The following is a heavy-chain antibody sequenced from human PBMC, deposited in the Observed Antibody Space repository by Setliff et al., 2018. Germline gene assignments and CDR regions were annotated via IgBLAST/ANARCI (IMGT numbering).Heavy chain of an antibody. J-gene: IGHJ4*02. Sequence: ASVKVSCKASGYTFTRYYMYWVRQAPGQGLEWMGIIYVSGGSASYAEKFQGRVTMTRDTSTSTIYMELASLIYDDTAVYYCARAGDAATNRKGVFEFWGQGTLVTVSS. CDR2: IYVSGGSA. D-gene: IGHD1-26*01. V-gene: IGHV1-46*01. CDR1: GYTFTRYY. CDR3: ARAGDAATNRKGVFEF.